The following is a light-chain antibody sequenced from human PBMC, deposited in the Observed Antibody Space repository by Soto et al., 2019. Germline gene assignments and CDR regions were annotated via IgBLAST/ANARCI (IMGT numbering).Light chain of an antibody. CDR2: ATS. CDR3: QQANSFPYT. V-gene: IGKV1-12*01. Sequence: DIQMTQSPSSVSASVGDRVTITCRASQGISNWLAWYQQKAGKAPKLLIYATSTLQSGVPSRFRDSGSGTEFTLTISSLQPEDVATYYCQQANSFPYTFGQGTKLEIK. J-gene: IGKJ2*01. CDR1: QGISNW.